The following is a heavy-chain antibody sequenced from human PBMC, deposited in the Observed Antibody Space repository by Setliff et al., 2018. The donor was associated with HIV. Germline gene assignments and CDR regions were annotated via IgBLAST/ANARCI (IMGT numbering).Heavy chain of an antibody. CDR1: GGSFSGFY. V-gene: IGHV4-34*01. Sequence: SETLSLTCGISGGSFSGFYWAWIRQPPGKGLEWIGEINYSGKTNKNPSLKSRVTISADTPRTQFSLNLISVAAADTAVYYCARATYGSRAGTGLYFDSWGQGALVTVSS. J-gene: IGHJ4*02. CDR3: ARATYGSRAGTGLYFDS. D-gene: IGHD6-6*01. CDR2: INYSGKT.